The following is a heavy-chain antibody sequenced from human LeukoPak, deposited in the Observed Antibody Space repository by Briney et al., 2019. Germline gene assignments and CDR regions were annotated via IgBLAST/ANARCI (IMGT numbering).Heavy chain of an antibody. CDR3: ARRRHDNNGVAV. Sequence: SQTLSLTCAISGDSVSTTSSIWNWIRQSPSRGLEWLGRTYYRSKWNYDYAQSVRSRITISPDTSENQFSLQLQFVTAEDSAVYYCARRRHDNNGVAVWGQGTTVTVSS. J-gene: IGHJ6*02. CDR1: GDSVSTTSSI. V-gene: IGHV6-1*01. CDR2: TYYRSKWNY. D-gene: IGHD1-1*01.